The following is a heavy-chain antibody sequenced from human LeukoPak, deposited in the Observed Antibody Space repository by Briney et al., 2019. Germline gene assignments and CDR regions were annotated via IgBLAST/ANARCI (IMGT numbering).Heavy chain of an antibody. CDR3: LTIVETTFDAFDI. CDR2: ISYDGSRE. J-gene: IGHJ3*02. Sequence: PPGGSLRLSCVASGLIFSYYGIHWVRQAPGKGLEWVAVISYDGSREYYADSVKGRFTISRDNSKNTLYLQMNSLRAEDTAVYYCLTIVETTFDAFDIWGQGTMVTVSS. D-gene: IGHD2/OR15-2a*01. CDR1: GLIFSYYG. V-gene: IGHV3-30*03.